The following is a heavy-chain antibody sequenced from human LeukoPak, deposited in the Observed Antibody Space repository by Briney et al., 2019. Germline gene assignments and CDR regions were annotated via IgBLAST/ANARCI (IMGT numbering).Heavy chain of an antibody. D-gene: IGHD3-22*01. Sequence: ASVKVSCKASGYTFTGYYMHWVRQAPGQGLEWMGWINPNSGGTNYAQKFQGRVTMTRDTSISTAYMELSRLRSDDTAVYYCAVCYYDRSGHYGSGAFDIWGQGTMVTVSS. CDR3: AVCYYDRSGHYGSGAFDI. J-gene: IGHJ3*02. CDR2: INPNSGGT. CDR1: GYTFTGYY. V-gene: IGHV1-2*02.